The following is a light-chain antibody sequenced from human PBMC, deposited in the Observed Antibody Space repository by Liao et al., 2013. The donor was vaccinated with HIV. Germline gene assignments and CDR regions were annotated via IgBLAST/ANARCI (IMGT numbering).Light chain of an antibody. CDR3: QVWDSDGDYVV. CDR2: EAY. CDR1: KLGDKF. Sequence: SYELTQPPSVSASPGQTASITCSGDKLGDKFANWYQQKPGQSPVLVIYEAYKRPSGIPERFSGSNSGNTATLTISGTQAMDEADYYCQVWDSDGDYVVFGGGTKLTVL. J-gene: IGLJ2*01. V-gene: IGLV3-1*01.